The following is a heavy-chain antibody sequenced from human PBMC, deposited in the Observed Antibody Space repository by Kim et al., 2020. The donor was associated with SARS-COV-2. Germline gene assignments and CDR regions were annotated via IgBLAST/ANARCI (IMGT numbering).Heavy chain of an antibody. V-gene: IGHV3-23*01. CDR1: GFTFSSYA. J-gene: IGHJ4*02. CDR2: ISGSGGST. CDR3: ANFGINYDILTGKPDY. Sequence: GGSLRLSCAASGFTFSSYAMSWVRQAPGKGLEWVSAISGSGGSTYYADSVKGRFTISRDNSKNTRYLQMNSLRAEDTAVYYCANFGINYDILTGKPDYWGQGTLVTVSS. D-gene: IGHD3-9*01.